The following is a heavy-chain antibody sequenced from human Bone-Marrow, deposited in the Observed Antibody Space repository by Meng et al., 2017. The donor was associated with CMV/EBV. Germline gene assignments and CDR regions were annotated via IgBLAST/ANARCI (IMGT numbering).Heavy chain of an antibody. CDR1: GFTVSSNY. V-gene: IGHV3-7*01. D-gene: IGHD3-22*01. Sequence: GESLKISCAASGFTVSSNYMSWVRQAPGKGLEWVANIKQDGSEKYYVDSVKGRFTISRDNAKNSLYLQMNSLRAEDTAVYYCARDLNYYDSSGSPLGYWGQGTLVTVSS. CDR3: ARDLNYYDSSGSPLGY. CDR2: IKQDGSEK. J-gene: IGHJ4*02.